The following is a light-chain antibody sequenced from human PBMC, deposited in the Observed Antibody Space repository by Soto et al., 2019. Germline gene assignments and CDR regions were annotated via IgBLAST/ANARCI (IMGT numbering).Light chain of an antibody. CDR3: CSYAGSSTLV. CDR2: EGS. Sequence: QSALTQPASVSGSPGQSITISCTGTSSDVGSYNLVSWYQQHPGKAPKLMIYEGSKRPSGVSNRISGTKSGNTASLTNSGLQAEFEADSRCCSYAGSSTLVSGVGTMLT. V-gene: IGLV2-23*01. CDR1: SSDVGSYNL. J-gene: IGLJ2*01.